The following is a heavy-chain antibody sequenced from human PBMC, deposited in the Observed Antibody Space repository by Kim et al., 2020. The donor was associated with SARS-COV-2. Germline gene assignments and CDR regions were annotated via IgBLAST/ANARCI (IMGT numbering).Heavy chain of an antibody. V-gene: IGHV3-21*04. CDR3: ARDYYGSGSYYSEHWFDP. D-gene: IGHD3-10*01. J-gene: IGHJ5*02. CDR2: ISSSSSYI. CDR1: GFTFSSYS. Sequence: GGSLRLSCAASGFTFSSYSMNWVRQAPGKGLEWVSSISSSSSYIYYADSVKGRFTISRDNAKNSLYLQMNSLRAEDTAVYYCARDYYGSGSYYSEHWFDPWGQGTLVTVSS.